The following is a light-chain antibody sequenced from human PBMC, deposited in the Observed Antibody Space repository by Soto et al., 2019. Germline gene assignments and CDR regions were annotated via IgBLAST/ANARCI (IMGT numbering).Light chain of an antibody. V-gene: IGKV3-15*01. CDR3: QQYNDWPT. J-gene: IGKJ1*01. Sequence: EIVMTQSPATLSVSLGERATLSCRASQSVSSNLAWYQLKPGQAPRLLIYGAFTRATGIPARFSGSGSGTEFTLTITSLQSEDFAVYYCQQYNDWPTLGQGTKVDIK. CDR2: GAF. CDR1: QSVSSN.